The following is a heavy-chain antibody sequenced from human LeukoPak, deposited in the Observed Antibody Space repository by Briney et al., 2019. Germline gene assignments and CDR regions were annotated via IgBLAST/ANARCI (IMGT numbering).Heavy chain of an antibody. J-gene: IGHJ3*02. CDR1: GFTFSSYS. V-gene: IGHV3-21*01. CDR3: ARVPVGAPTFWVAFDI. D-gene: IGHD1-26*01. CDR2: ISSSSSYI. Sequence: GGSLRLSCAASGFTFSSYSMNWVRQAPGKGLEWVSSISSSSSYIYYADSVKGRFTISRDNAKNSLYLQMNSLRAEDTAVYYCARVPVGAPTFWVAFDIWGQGTMVTVSS.